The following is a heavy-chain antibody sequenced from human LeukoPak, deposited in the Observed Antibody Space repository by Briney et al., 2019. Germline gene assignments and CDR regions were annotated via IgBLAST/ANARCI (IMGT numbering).Heavy chain of an antibody. CDR3: ARVVAYRFDP. CDR2: IYAGGTT. Sequence: SETLSLTCTVSGGSISSGSYYWSWIRQPAGKGLEWIGRIYAGGTTNYNPSFASRVTISADKSKNQFSLSLNSVTAADTAVYYCARVVAYRFDPWGQGTLVTVSS. CDR1: GGSISSGSYY. J-gene: IGHJ5*02. D-gene: IGHD2-21*01. V-gene: IGHV4-61*02.